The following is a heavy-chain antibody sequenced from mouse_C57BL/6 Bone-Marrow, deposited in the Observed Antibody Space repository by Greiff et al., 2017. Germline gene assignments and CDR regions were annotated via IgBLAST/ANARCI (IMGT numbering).Heavy chain of an antibody. V-gene: IGHV6-3*01. J-gene: IGHJ1*03. CDR3: TGVERNWYFDV. CDR1: GFTFSNYW. Sequence: EVKLVESGGGLVQPGGSMKLSCVASGFTFSNYWMNWVRQSPEKGLEWVAQIRLKSDNYATHYAESVKGRFTISRDDSKSSVYLQMNNLRAEDTGIYYCTGVERNWYFDVWGTGTTVTVSS. CDR2: IRLKSDNYAT.